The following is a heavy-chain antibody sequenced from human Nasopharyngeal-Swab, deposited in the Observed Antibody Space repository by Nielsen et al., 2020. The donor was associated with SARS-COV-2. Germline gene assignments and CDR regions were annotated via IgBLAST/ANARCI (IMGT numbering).Heavy chain of an antibody. Sequence: SVTVSCKASGDTFSSSAITWVRQAPGQGLEWMGGIIPMFGTADYAQKFQGRVTITADRSTSTAYMEMNSLRSEDTAVYYCARAHPRSCTDGVCFRSQVYNWFDPWGQGTLVTVSS. CDR3: ARAHPRSCTDGVCFRSQVYNWFDP. CDR2: IIPMFGTA. D-gene: IGHD2-8*01. V-gene: IGHV1-69*06. J-gene: IGHJ5*02. CDR1: GDTFSSSA.